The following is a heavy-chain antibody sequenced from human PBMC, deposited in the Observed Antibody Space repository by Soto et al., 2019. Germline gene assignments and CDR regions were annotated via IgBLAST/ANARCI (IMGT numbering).Heavy chain of an antibody. D-gene: IGHD3-22*01. CDR3: ARSPPGGYHYYYGMDV. J-gene: IGHJ6*02. V-gene: IGHV3-13*04. Sequence: GGSLRLSCAAAGFTFSSYDMQWVRQATGKGLEWVSAIGTAGDTYYPGSVKGRFTISRENAKNSLYLQMNSLRAGDTAVYYCARSPPGGYHYYYGMDVWGQGTTVTVSS. CDR1: GFTFSSYD. CDR2: IGTAGDT.